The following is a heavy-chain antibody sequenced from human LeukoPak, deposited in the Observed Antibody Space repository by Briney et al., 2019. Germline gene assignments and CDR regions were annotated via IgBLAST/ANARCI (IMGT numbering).Heavy chain of an antibody. D-gene: IGHD2-2*01. V-gene: IGHV4-34*01. CDR1: DGSFSGYY. CDR3: ARGRLGCSSTSCYAGDYYYYGMDV. J-gene: IGHJ6*02. Sequence: SETLSLTCAVYDGSFSGYYWSWLRQPPGKGLEWIGEINHSGSTNNNPSLKSRITISVDTSKNQFSLKLISVTAADTAVYYCARGRLGCSSTSCYAGDYYYYGMDVWGQGTTVTVSS. CDR2: INHSGST.